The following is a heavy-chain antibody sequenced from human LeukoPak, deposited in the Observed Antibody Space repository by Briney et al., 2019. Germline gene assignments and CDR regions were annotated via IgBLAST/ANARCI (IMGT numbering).Heavy chain of an antibody. CDR2: ISSSSSYI. J-gene: IGHJ3*02. V-gene: IGHV3-21*01. D-gene: IGHD6-13*01. CDR1: GFTFSSYS. CDR3: AKVSVAAAGNDAFDI. Sequence: GGSLRLSCAASGFTFSSYSMNWVRQAPGKGLEWVSSISSSSSYIYYADSVKGRFTISRDNAKNSLYLQMNSLRAEDTAVYYCAKVSVAAAGNDAFDIWGQGTMVTVSS.